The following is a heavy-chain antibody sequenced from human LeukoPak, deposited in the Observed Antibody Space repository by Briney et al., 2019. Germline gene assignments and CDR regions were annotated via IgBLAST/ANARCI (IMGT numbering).Heavy chain of an antibody. CDR3: ARADSSGSGEDY. V-gene: IGHV3-7*01. Sequence: GGSLRLSCAATGFTFSTFWMSWVRQAPGKGLEWVADIQQDGSEKYYVDSVKGRFTISRDNAKNSLYLQMNSLRAEDTAVYYCARADSSGSGEDYWGQGTLVTVSS. J-gene: IGHJ4*02. CDR1: GFTFSTFW. D-gene: IGHD3-22*01. CDR2: IQQDGSEK.